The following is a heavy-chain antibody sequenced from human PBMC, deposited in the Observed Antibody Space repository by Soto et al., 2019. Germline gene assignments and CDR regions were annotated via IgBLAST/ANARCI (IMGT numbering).Heavy chain of an antibody. Sequence: QVQLVESGGGVVQPVRSLRLSCAASGFTFSSYGMHWVRQAPGKGLEWVAVISYDGSNKYYADSVKGRFTISRDNSKNTLYLQMNGQRAEDTAVYYWAKDRAAAGEIYYYYGMDVWGQGTTVTVSS. D-gene: IGHD6-13*01. CDR2: ISYDGSNK. V-gene: IGHV3-30*18. J-gene: IGHJ6*02. CDR3: AKDRAAAGEIYYYYGMDV. CDR1: GFTFSSYG.